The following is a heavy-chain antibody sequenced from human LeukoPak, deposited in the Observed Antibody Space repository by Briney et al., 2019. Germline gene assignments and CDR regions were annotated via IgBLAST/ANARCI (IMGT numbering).Heavy chain of an antibody. CDR2: ISNSGTII. D-gene: IGHD3-22*01. Sequence: PGGSLRLSCAASGFTFSDYYMNWIRQAPGKGLEWVSYISNSGTIISYADSVKGRFTISRDNTKNSLYLQMNSLRAEDTAVYYCAIYIEWFITMIVVVIPLLDAFDNWGQGTMVTVSS. V-gene: IGHV3-11*01. J-gene: IGHJ3*02. CDR1: GFTFSDYY. CDR3: AIYIEWFITMIVVVIPLLDAFDN.